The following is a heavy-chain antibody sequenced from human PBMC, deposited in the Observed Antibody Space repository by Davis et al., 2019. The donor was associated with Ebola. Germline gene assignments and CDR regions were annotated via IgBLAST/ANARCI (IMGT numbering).Heavy chain of an antibody. V-gene: IGHV1-2*04. D-gene: IGHD3-3*01. CDR1: GYTFTSYD. Sequence: AASVKVSCKASGYTFTSYDINWVRQATGQGLEWMGWMNPNSGGTNYAQKFQGWVTMTRDTSISTAYMELSRLRSDDTAVYYCARDFDGMDVWGQGTTVTVSS. CDR2: MNPNSGGT. CDR3: ARDFDGMDV. J-gene: IGHJ6*02.